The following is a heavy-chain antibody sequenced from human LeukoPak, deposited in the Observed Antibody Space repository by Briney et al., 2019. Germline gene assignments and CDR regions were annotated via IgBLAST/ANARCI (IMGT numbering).Heavy chain of an antibody. CDR3: ARDNYGDEKTN. CDR2: IYYSGST. Sequence: SETLSLTCTVSGGSISSYYWSWIRQPPGKGLEWIGYIYYSGSTNYNPSLKSRVTISVDTSKNQFSLKLSSVTAADTAAYYCARDNYGDEKTNWGQGTLVTASS. D-gene: IGHD4-17*01. J-gene: IGHJ4*02. CDR1: GGSISSYY. V-gene: IGHV4-59*01.